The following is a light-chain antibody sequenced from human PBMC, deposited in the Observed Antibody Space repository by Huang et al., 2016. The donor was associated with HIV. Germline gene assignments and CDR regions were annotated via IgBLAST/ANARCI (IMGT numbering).Light chain of an antibody. CDR1: QSLLDSNRYNY. J-gene: IGKJ2*01. V-gene: IGKV2-28*01. CDR2: LAS. CDR3: MQDLQTPYT. Sequence: DIVMTQSALFLPVPPGEAASISCMSSQSLLDSNRYNYLSWYLQKPGQSPQLLISLASKRAPGVPDRFSGSGSGSHFTLKISRVEAEDAGVYYCMQDLQTPYTFGQGTKLEIK.